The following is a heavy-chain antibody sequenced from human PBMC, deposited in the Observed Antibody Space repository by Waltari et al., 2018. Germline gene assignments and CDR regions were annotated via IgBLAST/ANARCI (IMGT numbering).Heavy chain of an antibody. J-gene: IGHJ6*02. CDR1: GFTFDDYA. D-gene: IGHD3-22*01. Sequence: EVQLVESGGGWEQPGRSLRLSCAASGFTFDDYALHWVRQGAGKGLEWVSGISWNSGNIVYADSVKGRFTISRDNAKNSLDLQMNSLRAEDTALYYCAKDIGSSGFLTYYGMDVWGQGTTVTVSS. CDR2: ISWNSGNI. V-gene: IGHV3-9*01. CDR3: AKDIGSSGFLTYYGMDV.